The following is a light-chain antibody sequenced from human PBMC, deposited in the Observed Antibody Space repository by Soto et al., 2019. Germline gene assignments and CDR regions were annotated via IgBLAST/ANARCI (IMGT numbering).Light chain of an antibody. Sequence: EIVMTQSPATLSVSPGERATLSCRASQSVSSNLAWYQQKPGQAPRLLIYGASTRATGFPARFSGSGSGTEVTLTISSLQSEDFAVYYCPQYNNWPPWTFGQGTKVEIK. V-gene: IGKV3-15*01. CDR2: GAS. CDR3: PQYNNWPPWT. CDR1: QSVSSN. J-gene: IGKJ1*01.